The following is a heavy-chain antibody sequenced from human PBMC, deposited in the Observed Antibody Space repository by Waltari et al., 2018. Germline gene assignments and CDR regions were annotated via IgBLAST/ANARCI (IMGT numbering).Heavy chain of an antibody. D-gene: IGHD1-1*01. CDR3: ATYIGASVGTAAFDV. Sequence: GCIRQSPGQALEWIATVAQNGVTYTSPSLQSRLTMSRDTSKNQLSLTLGSVTASDTAVYYCATYIGASVGTAAFDVWGQGTMVTVSS. J-gene: IGHJ3*01. V-gene: IGHV4-39*01. CDR2: VAQNGVT.